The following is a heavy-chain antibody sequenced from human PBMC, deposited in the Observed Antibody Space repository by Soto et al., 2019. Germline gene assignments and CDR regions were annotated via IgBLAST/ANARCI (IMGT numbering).Heavy chain of an antibody. CDR1: GGTFSSYP. J-gene: IGHJ6*02. CDR3: ARVDYYYGSWSYQPANYYYYGMDV. Sequence: SVKVSCKASGGTFSSYPISWVRQAPGQGLEWMGGIIPIFGTANYAQNFQGRVTITADEATSTAYMELSSRRSEDTAVYYCARVDYYYGSWSYQPANYYYYGMDVWGQGTTVTAP. D-gene: IGHD3-10*01. V-gene: IGHV1-69*13. CDR2: IIPIFGTA.